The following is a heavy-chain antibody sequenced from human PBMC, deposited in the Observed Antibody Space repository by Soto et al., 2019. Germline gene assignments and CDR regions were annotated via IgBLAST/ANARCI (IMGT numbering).Heavy chain of an antibody. CDR3: ATLSTYYYDSSGYSFDY. CDR2: FDPEDGET. J-gene: IGHJ4*02. Sequence: ASVQVSCKVSGYTLTELSMHWVRQAPGKGLEWKGGFDPEDGETIYAQKFQGRVTMTEDTSTDTAYMELSSLRSEDTAVYYCATLSTYYYDSSGYSFDYWGQGTLVTVSS. D-gene: IGHD3-22*01. V-gene: IGHV1-24*01. CDR1: GYTLTELS.